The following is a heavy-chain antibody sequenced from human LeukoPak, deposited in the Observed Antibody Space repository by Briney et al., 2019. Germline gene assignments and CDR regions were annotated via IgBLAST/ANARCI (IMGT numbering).Heavy chain of an antibody. CDR1: GFTFSSYG. J-gene: IGHJ4*02. Sequence: GGSLRLSCAASGFTFSSYGMHWVRQAPGKGLEWVAVIWYDGSNKYYADSVKGRFTISRDNSKNTLYLQMNSLRAEDTAVYYCARSRLVISLPTQFYFDSWGQGTLITVSS. V-gene: IGHV3-33*01. CDR2: IWYDGSNK. D-gene: IGHD6-6*01. CDR3: ARSRLVISLPTQFYFDS.